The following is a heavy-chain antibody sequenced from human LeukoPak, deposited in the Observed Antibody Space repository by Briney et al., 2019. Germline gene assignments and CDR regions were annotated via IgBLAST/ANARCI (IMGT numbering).Heavy chain of an antibody. Sequence: PGGSLRLSCAASGFTFSTYSMNWVRQAPGKGLEWVLIISGDGATTDYADSVKGRFTISRDKPRNTLYLQMNGLRVEDTAVYYCAKKNLAAAGPNYFDYWGQGTLVTVSS. D-gene: IGHD6-13*01. J-gene: IGHJ4*02. CDR3: AKKNLAAAGPNYFDY. CDR1: GFTFSTYS. V-gene: IGHV3-23*01. CDR2: ISGDGATT.